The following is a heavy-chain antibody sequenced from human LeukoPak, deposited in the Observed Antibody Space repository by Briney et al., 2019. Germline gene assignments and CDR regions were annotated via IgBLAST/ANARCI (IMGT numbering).Heavy chain of an antibody. Sequence: ASVKVSCKASGYTFTSYDINWVRQATGQGLEWMGWMNPNSGNTGYAQKLQGRVTMTTDTSTSTAYMELRSLRSDDTAVYYCARSGSSWYNWFDPWGQGTLVTVSS. D-gene: IGHD6-13*01. CDR2: MNPNSGNT. J-gene: IGHJ5*02. V-gene: IGHV1-8*01. CDR1: GYTFTSYD. CDR3: ARSGSSWYNWFDP.